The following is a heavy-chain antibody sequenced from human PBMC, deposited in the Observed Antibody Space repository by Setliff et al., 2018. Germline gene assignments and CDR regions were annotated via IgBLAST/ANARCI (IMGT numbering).Heavy chain of an antibody. Sequence: GSLRLSCAASGFTFSNYGMTWVRQAPGKGLEWMGSIFYTGSTYYSPSLKSRVTMSIDTSKNQFSLNLNSVTAADTAVYYCARQPYSTTYYYYYYYMDVWGKGTTVTVSS. D-gene: IGHD6-13*01. CDR2: IFYTGST. CDR3: ARQPYSTTYYYYYYYMDV. V-gene: IGHV4-39*01. CDR1: GFTFSNYG. J-gene: IGHJ6*03.